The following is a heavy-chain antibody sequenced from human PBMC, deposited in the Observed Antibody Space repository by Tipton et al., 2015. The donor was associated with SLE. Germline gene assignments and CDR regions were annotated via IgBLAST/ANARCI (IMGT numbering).Heavy chain of an antibody. V-gene: IGHV4-59*01. CDR3: VRGPFPFDT. CDR1: GGSMTSFY. J-gene: IGHJ4*02. CDR2: VYHTGSI. Sequence: TLSFTCTISGGSMTSFYWSWLRQPPGKGLEWIGYVYHTGSINYNPSLMSRVTISIDKSKNQFSLNLMSATAADTAAYYCVRGPFPFDTWGQGALVTVSS. D-gene: IGHD2/OR15-2a*01.